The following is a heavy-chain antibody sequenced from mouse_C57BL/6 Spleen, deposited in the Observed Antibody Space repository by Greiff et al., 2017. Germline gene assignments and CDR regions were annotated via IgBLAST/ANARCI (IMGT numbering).Heavy chain of an antibody. CDR2: IDPSDSYT. Sequence: VQLQQPGAELVMPGASVTLSCKASGYTFTSYWMHWVKQRPGQGLEWIGEIDPSDSYTNYNQKFKGTSTLTVDKSSSTAYMQLSSLTSEDSAVYYCARRGFTTVVGGYFDYWGQGTTLTVSS. CDR3: ARRGFTTVVGGYFDY. V-gene: IGHV1-69*01. CDR1: GYTFTSYW. D-gene: IGHD1-1*01. J-gene: IGHJ2*01.